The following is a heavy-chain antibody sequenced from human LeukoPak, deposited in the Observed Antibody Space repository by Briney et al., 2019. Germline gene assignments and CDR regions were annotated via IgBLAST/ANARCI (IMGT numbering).Heavy chain of an antibody. J-gene: IGHJ4*02. CDR2: INLNGGST. D-gene: IGHD3-16*01. V-gene: IGHV3-20*04. CDR1: GFTFADYG. Sequence: GGSLRLSCAASGFTFADYGMSCVRQAPGQGLEWVSGINLNGGSTGYADSVKGRFTISRDNAKNSLYLQMNSLRAEDTALYYCARPYIGYVWGTFDYWGQGTLVTVSS. CDR3: ARPYIGYVWGTFDY.